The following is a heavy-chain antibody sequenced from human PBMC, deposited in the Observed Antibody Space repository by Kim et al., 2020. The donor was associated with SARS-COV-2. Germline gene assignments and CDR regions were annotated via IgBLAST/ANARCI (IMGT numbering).Heavy chain of an antibody. CDR3: AKDLYAILTGYYGVDG. V-gene: IGHV3-23*01. J-gene: IGHJ6*02. CDR1: GFTFRSYA. D-gene: IGHD3-9*01. CDR2: ISGSGGST. Sequence: GGSLRLSCAASGFTFRSYAMSWVRQAPGKGLEWVSAISGSGGSTYYADSVKGRFTISRDNSKNTLYLQMNSLRAEDTAIYYCAKDLYAILTGYYGVDGWGQGTTVTVSS.